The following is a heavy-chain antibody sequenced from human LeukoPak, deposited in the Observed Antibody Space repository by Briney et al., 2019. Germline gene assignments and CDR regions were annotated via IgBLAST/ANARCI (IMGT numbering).Heavy chain of an antibody. CDR3: ARAIQYTFYY. V-gene: IGHV1-2*02. CDR1: GYTFTGYY. Sequence: ASVKVSCKASGYTFTGYYMHWVRQAPGQGLEWMGWINPNSGGTNYAQKFQGRVTMTRDTSISTVYMELSSLRSDDTAVYYCARAIQYTFYYWGQGTLVTVSS. CDR2: INPNSGGT. D-gene: IGHD2-2*02. J-gene: IGHJ4*02.